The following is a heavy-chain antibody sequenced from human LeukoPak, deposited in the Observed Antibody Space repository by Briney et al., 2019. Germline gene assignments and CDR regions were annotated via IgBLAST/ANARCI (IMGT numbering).Heavy chain of an antibody. D-gene: IGHD5-18*01. CDR2: IRLDGSDE. CDR1: GFTFSGYG. CDR3: ARDHSQNFDY. J-gene: IGHJ4*02. Sequence: GGSLRLPCAASGFTFSGYGMHWVRQAPGKGLEWAAFIRLDGSDEYYGDSVKGRFTISRDNSKNTLYLQMNSLRPEDTAVYYCARDHSQNFDYWGQGTLVTVSS. V-gene: IGHV3-30*02.